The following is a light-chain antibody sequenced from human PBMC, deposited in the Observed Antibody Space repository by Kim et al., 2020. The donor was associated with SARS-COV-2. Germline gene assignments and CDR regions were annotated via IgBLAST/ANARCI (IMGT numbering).Light chain of an antibody. V-gene: IGLV1-44*01. CDR3: AAWDDSLNGPLV. CDR2: SND. Sequence: HRVTVSGSGRRSNSGSNTVNWYQQLPGTAPKLLIYSNDQRPSGVPDRFSGSKSGTSASLAISGLQSEDEADYYCAAWDDSLNGPLVFGGGTKLTVL. CDR1: RSNSGSNT. J-gene: IGLJ3*02.